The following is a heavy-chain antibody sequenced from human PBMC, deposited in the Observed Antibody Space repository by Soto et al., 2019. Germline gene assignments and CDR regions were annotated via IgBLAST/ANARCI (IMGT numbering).Heavy chain of an antibody. CDR3: AGCGSIAVATRYLMDV. CDR1: GGSIKCYC. D-gene: IGHD6-13*01. CDR2: IGNSGTT. J-gene: IGHJ6*03. V-gene: IGHV4-59*03. Sequence: QVQLQVAGPTLVKPSETLSLTCTVSGGSIKCYCWPWIRQPPVEGLEWIGCIGNSGTTNCNPSLTRRVAISIDTQENPFTLQPRYVTVAATAFNSCAGCGSIAVATRYLMDVWGKGTTVTVSS.